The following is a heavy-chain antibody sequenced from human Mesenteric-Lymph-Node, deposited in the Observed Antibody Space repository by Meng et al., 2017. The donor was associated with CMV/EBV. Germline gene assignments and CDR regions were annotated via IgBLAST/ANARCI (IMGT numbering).Heavy chain of an antibody. CDR2: ISESGGTT. CDR3: AKGRSDSWHQFDH. V-gene: IGHV3-23*01. CDR1: GFTVSSYA. Sequence: GGSLRLSCAASGFTVSSYAMSWVRQAPGKGLEWVSDISESGGTTYYADSVKGRFNISKDNSKNTLYLQMNSLRAEDPAVYYCAKGRSDSWHQFDHWGQGTLVTVSS. D-gene: IGHD6-13*01. J-gene: IGHJ4*02.